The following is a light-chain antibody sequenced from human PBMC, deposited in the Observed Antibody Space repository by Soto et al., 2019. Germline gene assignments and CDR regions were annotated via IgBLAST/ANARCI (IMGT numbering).Light chain of an antibody. Sequence: QSVLTQPPSVSAAPGQKVTISCSGSSSNIGNNYVSWYQQLPGTAPKLLISANSERPSGIPGGFSGSKSGASATLDITGLQTGDEADYYCGTWDNSLSGWVFGGGTKLTVL. CDR3: GTWDNSLSGWV. CDR1: SSNIGNNY. V-gene: IGLV1-51*02. J-gene: IGLJ3*02. CDR2: ANS.